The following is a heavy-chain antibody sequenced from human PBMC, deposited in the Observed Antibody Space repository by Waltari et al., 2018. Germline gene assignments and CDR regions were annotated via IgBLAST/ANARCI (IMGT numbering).Heavy chain of an antibody. D-gene: IGHD6-19*01. CDR1: GYTLTELS. CDR2: FDPEDGET. CDR3: ATEGGRTRYSSGWYGAPRF. V-gene: IGHV1-24*01. Sequence: QVQLVQSGAEVKKPGASVKVSCKVSGYTLTELSMHWVRQAPGKGLEWMGGFDPEDGETIYAQKFQGRVTMTEDTSTDTAYMELSSLRSEDTAVYYCATEGGRTRYSSGWYGAPRFWGQGTLVTVSS. J-gene: IGHJ4*02.